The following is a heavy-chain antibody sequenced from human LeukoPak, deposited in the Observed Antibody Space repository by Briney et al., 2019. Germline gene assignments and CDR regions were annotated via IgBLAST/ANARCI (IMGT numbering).Heavy chain of an antibody. D-gene: IGHD2-15*01. J-gene: IGHJ3*02. V-gene: IGHV4-61*02. CDR2: RCTSGST. CDR1: GGSISSGSYY. Sequence: SQTLSLTCTVSGGSISSGSYYWSWIRQPAGKGLEWIGRRCTSGSTNYSPSLKSRVTISVDTSKNQFSLKLSSVTAADTAVYYCARVSGYCSGGSCPPVGIWGQGTMVTVSS. CDR3: ARVSGYCSGGSCPPVGI.